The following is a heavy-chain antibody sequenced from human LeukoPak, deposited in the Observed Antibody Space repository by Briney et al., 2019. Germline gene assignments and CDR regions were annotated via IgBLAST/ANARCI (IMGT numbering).Heavy chain of an antibody. Sequence: SETLSLTCTVSGGSISSSSYYWGWIRQPPGKGLEWIGSIYYSGSTYYNPSLKSRVTISVDTSENQFSLKLSSVTAADTAVYYCARVSGSGFRSVYYFDYWGQGTLVTVSS. V-gene: IGHV4-39*01. J-gene: IGHJ4*02. CDR1: GGSISSSSYY. CDR3: ARVSGSGFRSVYYFDY. CDR2: IYYSGST. D-gene: IGHD6-19*01.